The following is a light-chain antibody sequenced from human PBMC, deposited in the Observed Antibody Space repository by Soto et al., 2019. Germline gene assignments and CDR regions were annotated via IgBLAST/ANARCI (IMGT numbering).Light chain of an antibody. CDR1: SSNIGGGYD. J-gene: IGLJ3*02. V-gene: IGLV1-40*01. CDR3: QSYDSSLSAWV. CDR2: GNI. Sequence: QSVLTQPPSVSGAPGQRVTMSCTGSSSNIGGGYDVHWYQQLPGTAPKLLVYGNINRPSRVPDRFSGSKSDTSASLAINGLQAEDEADYYCQSYDSSLSAWVFGGGTKLTVL.